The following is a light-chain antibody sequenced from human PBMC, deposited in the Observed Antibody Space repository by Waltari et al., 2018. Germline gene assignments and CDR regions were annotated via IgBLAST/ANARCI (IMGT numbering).Light chain of an antibody. CDR2: KVS. V-gene: IGKV2-30*02. J-gene: IGKJ5*01. CDR1: QSLIHSDGNTY. Sequence: DVVMTKSPLSLPVTPGQPASISCRSSQSLIHSDGNTYLNWFQQRPGQSPRRLIYKVSTRDSGVPDRFSGSGSGTDFTLKISRVEAEEVGVYYCMQGTHWPPITFGQGTRLEIK. CDR3: MQGTHWPPIT.